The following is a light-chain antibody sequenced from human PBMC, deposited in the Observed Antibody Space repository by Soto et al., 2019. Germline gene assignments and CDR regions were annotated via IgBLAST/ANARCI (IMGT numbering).Light chain of an antibody. J-gene: IGLJ2*01. CDR1: SSNIGNNA. CDR2: YDD. Sequence: QAVVTQPPSVSEAPRQRVTISCSGSSSNIGNNAVNWYQQLPGKAPKLLIYYDDLVPSGVSDRFSGSKSGTSASLAISGLQSEDEAHYYCAAWDDSLNGVVFGGGTKLTVL. CDR3: AAWDDSLNGVV. V-gene: IGLV1-36*01.